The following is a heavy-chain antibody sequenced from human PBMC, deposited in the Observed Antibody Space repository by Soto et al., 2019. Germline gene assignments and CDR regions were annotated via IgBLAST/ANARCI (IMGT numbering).Heavy chain of an antibody. Sequence: SETLSLTCAVSGDSISSGDWWTWVRQPPGERLEWIGEIFHSGTTNYNPSLKSRVTISVDKSKNQFSLKLSSVTAADTAVYYCARHGGGIQLWLLSDYWGQGTLVTV. CDR3: ARHGGGIQLWLLSDY. D-gene: IGHD5-18*01. J-gene: IGHJ4*02. CDR2: IFHSGTT. CDR1: GDSISSGDW. V-gene: IGHV4-4*02.